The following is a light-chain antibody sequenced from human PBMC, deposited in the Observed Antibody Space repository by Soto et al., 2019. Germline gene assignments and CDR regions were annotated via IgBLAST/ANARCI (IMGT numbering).Light chain of an antibody. V-gene: IGLV2-14*01. Sequence: QSVLTQPASVSGSPGQSITISCTGTSSDVGGYNYVSWYQQHPGKAPKLMIYDVSNRPSGVSNRFSGSKSGNTASLTISGLQAGDEADYYCSSYTSPRVFGTGTKVTVL. CDR1: SSDVGGYNY. J-gene: IGLJ1*01. CDR3: SSYTSPRV. CDR2: DVS.